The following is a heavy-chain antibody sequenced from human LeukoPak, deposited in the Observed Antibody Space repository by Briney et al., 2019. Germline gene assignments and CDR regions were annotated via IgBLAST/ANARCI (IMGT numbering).Heavy chain of an antibody. CDR3: ARDRAGDAFDI. J-gene: IGHJ3*02. D-gene: IGHD6-19*01. V-gene: IGHV1-2*02. CDR1: GYTSTANY. CDR2: INPNSGAT. Sequence: ASVKVSCKASGYTSTANYMHWVRQAPGQGLEWVGWINPNSGATKYAQNFQGRVTMTRDTSISTAYMELTNLRSDDTAVYYCARDRAGDAFDIWGQGTMVTVSS.